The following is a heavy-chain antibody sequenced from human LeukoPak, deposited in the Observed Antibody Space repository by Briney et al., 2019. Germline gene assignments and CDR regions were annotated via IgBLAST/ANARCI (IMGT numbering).Heavy chain of an antibody. D-gene: IGHD1-26*01. V-gene: IGHV3-23*01. Sequence: GGSLRLSCAASGFTFSSHAMSWVRQAPGKGLEWVSVISGSGGSTYYADSVKGRFTISRDNSKNTLYLQMNSLRAEDTAVYYCAKEGIVGATGPDAFDIWGQGTMVTVSS. J-gene: IGHJ3*02. CDR3: AKEGIVGATGPDAFDI. CDR1: GFTFSSHA. CDR2: ISGSGGST.